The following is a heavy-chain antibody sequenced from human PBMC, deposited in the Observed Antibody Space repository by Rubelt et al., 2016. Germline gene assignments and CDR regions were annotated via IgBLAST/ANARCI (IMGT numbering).Heavy chain of an antibody. V-gene: IGHV4-59*08. J-gene: IGHJ4*02. CDR2: IYYSGST. D-gene: IGHD5-18*01. Sequence: ETLSLTCTVSGGSISSYYWSWIRQPPGKGLEWIGYIYYSGSTNYNPSLKSRVSISVDTSKNQFSLKLSSVTAADTAMYYCARGNTALVPLNYWGQGTLVTVSS. CDR1: GGSISSYY. CDR3: ARGNTALVPLNY.